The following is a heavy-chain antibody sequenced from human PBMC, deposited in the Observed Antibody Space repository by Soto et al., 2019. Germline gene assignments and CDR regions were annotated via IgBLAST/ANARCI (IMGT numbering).Heavy chain of an antibody. CDR1: GASVSSDVHF. CDR3: AGVLSRDVYKDHFDP. D-gene: IGHD1-1*01. J-gene: IGHJ5*02. V-gene: IGHV4-61*08. Sequence: QVQLQESGPGLVKPSETLSLTCSVSGASVSSDVHFWSWVRQSPGKGLEWIGYVYHTGSVTYNPPLKRGVTLSGDTSRRQFSLRRAFVTAADTAVYFWAGVLSRDVYKDHFDPWGRGMLVTFSS. CDR2: VYHTGSV.